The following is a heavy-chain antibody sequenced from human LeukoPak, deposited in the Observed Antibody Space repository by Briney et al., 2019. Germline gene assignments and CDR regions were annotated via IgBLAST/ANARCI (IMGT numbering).Heavy chain of an antibody. CDR3: AKDTNYDFWSGYYHY. CDR1: GFTFSSYA. D-gene: IGHD3-3*01. CDR2: ISGSGGST. J-gene: IGHJ4*02. Sequence: GGSLRLSCAAAGFTFSSYAMSWVRQAPGKGLEWASAISGSGGSTYYADSVKGRFAISRDNSKNTLYLQLNSLRAEDTAVYYCAKDTNYDFWSGYYHYWGQGTLVTVSS. V-gene: IGHV3-23*01.